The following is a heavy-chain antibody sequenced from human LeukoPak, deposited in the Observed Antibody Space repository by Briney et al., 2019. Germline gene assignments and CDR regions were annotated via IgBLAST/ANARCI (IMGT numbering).Heavy chain of an antibody. CDR1: GGSISSYY. CDR3: ARGSPTYGDYGLDY. D-gene: IGHD4-17*01. V-gene: IGHV4-59*01. Sequence: SETLSLTCTVSGGSISSYYWSWIRQPPGEGLEWIGYIYYSGSTNYNPSLKSRVTISVDTSKNQFSLKLSSVTAADTAVYYCARGSPTYGDYGLDYWGQGTLVTVSS. CDR2: IYYSGST. J-gene: IGHJ4*02.